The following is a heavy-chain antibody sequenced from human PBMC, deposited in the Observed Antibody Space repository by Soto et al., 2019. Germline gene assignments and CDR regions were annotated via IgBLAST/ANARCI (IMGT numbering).Heavy chain of an antibody. J-gene: IGHJ3*02. CDR1: GGTFSSYT. D-gene: IGHD3-22*01. Sequence: SVKVSCKASGGTFSSYTISWVRQAPGQGLEWMGRIIPILGIANYAQKFQGRVTITADKSTSTAYMELSSLRSEDTAVYYCARGVPYYYDSGGYVDAFDIWGQGTMVTVSS. CDR3: ARGVPYYYDSGGYVDAFDI. V-gene: IGHV1-69*02. CDR2: IIPILGIA.